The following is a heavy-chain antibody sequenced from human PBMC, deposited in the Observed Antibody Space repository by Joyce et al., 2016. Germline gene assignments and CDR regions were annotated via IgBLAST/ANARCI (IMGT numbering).Heavy chain of an antibody. CDR1: GDSVTSLF. CDR3: ARDGGYYFDY. J-gene: IGHJ4*02. V-gene: IGHV4-59*02. D-gene: IGHD3-16*01. Sequence: QVHLQESGPGLVKPSETLSLTCPVSGDSVTSLFWNWIRQPPGKGLEWVAHISSTGSTKYNPTLKSRATISLDAPRNQFSLKLTAGTAADTAIYYCARDGGYYFDYWGQGTLVAVSS. CDR2: ISSTGST.